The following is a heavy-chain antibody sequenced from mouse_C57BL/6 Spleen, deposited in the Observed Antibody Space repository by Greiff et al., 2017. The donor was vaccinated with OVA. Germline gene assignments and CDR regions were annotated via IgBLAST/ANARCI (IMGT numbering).Heavy chain of an antibody. CDR1: GYTFTGYW. J-gene: IGHJ3*01. D-gene: IGHD2-3*01. CDR3: ARDDGYYRAWFAY. Sequence: QVQLQQPGTELVKPGASVKLSCKASGYTFTGYWMHWVKQRPGQGLEWIGNINPSNGGTNYNEKFKSKATLTVDKSSSTAYMQLSSLTSEDSAVYYCARDDGYYRAWFAYWGQGTLVTVSA. V-gene: IGHV1-53*01. CDR2: INPSNGGT.